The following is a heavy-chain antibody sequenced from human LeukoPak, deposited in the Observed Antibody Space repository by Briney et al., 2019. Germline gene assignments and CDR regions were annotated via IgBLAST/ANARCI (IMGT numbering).Heavy chain of an antibody. CDR1: GGTFSSHA. CDR2: IIPIFGTA. CDR3: ASGYYDSSGYYGYYYYGMDV. J-gene: IGHJ6*02. D-gene: IGHD3-22*01. Sequence: SVKVSCKASGGTFSSHAISWVRQAPGQGLEWMGGIIPIFGTANYAQKFQGRVTITADESTSTAYMELSSLRSEDTAVYYCASGYYDSSGYYGYYYYGMDVWGQGTTVTVSS. V-gene: IGHV1-69*13.